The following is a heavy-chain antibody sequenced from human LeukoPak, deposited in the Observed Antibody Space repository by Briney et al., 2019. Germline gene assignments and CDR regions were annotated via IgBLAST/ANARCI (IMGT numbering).Heavy chain of an antibody. J-gene: IGHJ5*02. CDR3: ARCCFRRFDP. V-gene: IGHV4-34*01. CDR2: INHSGRT. Sequence: SETLSLTCAVYGGSFSGYYWSWIRQPPGKGLGWVGEINHSGRTNYHPSLQRRVTISLDASKNQFSLKLSSVTAADTAVYYCARCCFRRFDPWGQGPLVTGSS. CDR1: GGSFSGYY.